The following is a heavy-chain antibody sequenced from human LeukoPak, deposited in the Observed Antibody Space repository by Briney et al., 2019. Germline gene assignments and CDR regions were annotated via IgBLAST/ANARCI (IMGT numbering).Heavy chain of an antibody. J-gene: IGHJ6*03. D-gene: IGHD2-21*01. Sequence: GGSLRLSCAASGFTFSSYGMNWVRQAPGKGLEWVSSISTSSSYIHYADSVKGRFTISRDDAKKSLYLQMNSLRAEDTAVYFCARFAEVYYYVDVWGTGTTVTVSS. CDR2: ISTSSSYI. CDR1: GFTFSSYG. CDR3: ARFAEVYYYVDV. V-gene: IGHV3-21*01.